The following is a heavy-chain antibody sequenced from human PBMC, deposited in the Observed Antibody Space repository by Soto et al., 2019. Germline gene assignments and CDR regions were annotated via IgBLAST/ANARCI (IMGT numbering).Heavy chain of an antibody. V-gene: IGHV1-69*04. CDR1: GDTFSNHT. D-gene: IGHD4-17*01. Sequence: QVQLVQSGAEVKKPGSSVKVSCKASGDTFSNHTISWVRQAPGQGLAWVGRIIPTLGGANYAQKFQGRVTITADKSTSTAYMELSSLRSADTAVYYCARVSEMGTVTKYDYYYMDVWGKGTTVTVSS. CDR2: IIPTLGGA. CDR3: ARVSEMGTVTKYDYYYMDV. J-gene: IGHJ6*03.